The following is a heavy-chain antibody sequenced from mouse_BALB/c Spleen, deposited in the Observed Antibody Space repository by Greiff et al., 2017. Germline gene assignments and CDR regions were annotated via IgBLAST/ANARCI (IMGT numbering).Heavy chain of an antibody. CDR1: GYSITSGYY. V-gene: IGHV3-6*02. CDR3: ARGGLERGMDY. Sequence: EVKLMESGPGLVKPSQSLSLTCSVTGYSITSGYYWNWIRQFPGNKLEWMGYISYDGSNNYNPSLKNRISITRDTSKNQFFLKLNSVTTEDTATYYCARGGLERGMDYWGQGTSVTVSS. D-gene: IGHD2-4*01. J-gene: IGHJ4*01. CDR2: ISYDGSN.